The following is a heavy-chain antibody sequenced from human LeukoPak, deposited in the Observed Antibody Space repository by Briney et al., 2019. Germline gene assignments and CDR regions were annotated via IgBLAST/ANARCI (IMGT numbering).Heavy chain of an antibody. CDR2: IYYSGST. V-gene: IGHV4-59*05. CDR3: ARRWAYYFDY. CDR1: GGSMTNLY. D-gene: IGHD1-26*01. Sequence: SETLSLTCSVSGGSMTNLYWTWIRQAPGKGLEWIGSIYYSGSTYYNPSLKSRVTISVDTSKNQFSLKLSSLTAADTAVYYCARRWAYYFDYWGQGTLVTVSS. J-gene: IGHJ4*02.